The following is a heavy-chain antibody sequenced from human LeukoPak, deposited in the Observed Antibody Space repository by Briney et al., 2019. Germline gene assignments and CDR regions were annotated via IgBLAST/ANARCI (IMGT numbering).Heavy chain of an antibody. CDR3: ARASSGSAYDSFDL. Sequence: GGSLRLSCSASGFIIDHYGMTWVRQAPGKGLEWVSSVIWNGGTTGYADSVKGRFSISRDNAKNSLYLQMNSLRAEDTAFYYCARASSGSAYDSFDLWGQGTMVTVSS. D-gene: IGHD3-10*01. CDR2: VIWNGGTT. CDR1: GFIIDHYG. V-gene: IGHV3-20*04. J-gene: IGHJ3*01.